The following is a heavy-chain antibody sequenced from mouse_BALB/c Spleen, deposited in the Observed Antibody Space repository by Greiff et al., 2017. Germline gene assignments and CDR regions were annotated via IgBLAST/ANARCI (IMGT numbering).Heavy chain of an antibody. D-gene: IGHD1-2*01. CDR3: AREGQCITTATRYFDV. V-gene: IGHV14-1*02. CDR2: IDPENGNT. J-gene: IGHJ1*01. Sequence: EVKLQESGAELVRPGALVKLSCKASGFNIKDYYMHWVKQRPEQGLEWIGWIDPENGNTIYDPKFQGKASITADTSSNTAYLQLSSLTSEDTAVYYCAREGQCITTATRYFDVWGAGTTVTVSS. CDR1: GFNIKDYY.